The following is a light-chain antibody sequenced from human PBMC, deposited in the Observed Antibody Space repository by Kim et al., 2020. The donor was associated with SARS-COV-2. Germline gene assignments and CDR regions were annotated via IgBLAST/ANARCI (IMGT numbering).Light chain of an antibody. CDR2: GSS. J-gene: IGKJ1*01. CDR1: QSVSSN. CDR3: QQYNNWPPGRT. V-gene: IGKV3-15*01. Sequence: PGERATLSCRASQSVSSNLAWYQQTPGQAPRLLIYGSSTRATGIPARFSGSGSGTEFTLTISSLQSEDFAVYYCQQYNNWPPGRTFGQGTKVDIK.